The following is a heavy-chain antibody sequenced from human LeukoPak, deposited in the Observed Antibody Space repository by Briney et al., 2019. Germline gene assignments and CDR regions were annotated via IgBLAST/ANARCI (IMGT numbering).Heavy chain of an antibody. J-gene: IGHJ4*02. CDR3: VGFNYGDYPGDY. V-gene: IGHV3-74*01. CDR1: GFTFSTYW. Sequence: GGSLRLSCAASGFTFSTYWMHWVRQAPGKGLVWVSRINSDGSITSYADSVKGRFTISRDNAKKTLYLQMNSLRAEDTAAYYCVGFNYGDYPGDYWGQGTLVTVSS. CDR2: INSDGSIT. D-gene: IGHD4-17*01.